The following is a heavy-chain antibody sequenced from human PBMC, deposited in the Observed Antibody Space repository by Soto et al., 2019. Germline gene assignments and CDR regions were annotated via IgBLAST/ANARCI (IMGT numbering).Heavy chain of an antibody. J-gene: IGHJ4*02. CDR1: GGTFNTYP. Sequence: QVQLEQSGAEVKKPGSSVKVSCQTSGGTFNTYPISWMRQAPGQGLEWLGGILPVFRIVNYAQQFQGRVTITADKSTSTAYMELSSLRSEDTAVYYCARVQPTGDPSKYYFDYWGQGTLVTVSS. V-gene: IGHV1-69*17. CDR3: ARVQPTGDPSKYYFDY. D-gene: IGHD3-16*01. CDR2: ILPVFRIV.